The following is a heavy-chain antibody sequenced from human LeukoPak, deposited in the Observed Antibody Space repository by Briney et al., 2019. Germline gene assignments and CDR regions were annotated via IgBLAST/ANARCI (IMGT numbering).Heavy chain of an antibody. D-gene: IGHD3-16*02. CDR3: VSGNDPDYLWTTYRLDAFDI. J-gene: IGHJ3*02. CDR1: GYTFRDYS. Sequence: GGSLRLSCAASGYTFRDYSVNWVRQVPGKGLEWVSSISRAGTYIYYADSVKGRFTISRDNAKNSLFLQMNSLRDEDTAVYYCVSGNDPDYLWTTYRLDAFDIWGQGTMAIVSS. V-gene: IGHV3-21*01. CDR2: ISRAGTYI.